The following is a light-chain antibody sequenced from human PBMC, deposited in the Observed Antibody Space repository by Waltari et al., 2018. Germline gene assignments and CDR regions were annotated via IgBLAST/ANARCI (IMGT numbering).Light chain of an antibody. Sequence: DIQLTQPPSFLSASVGDRVTITCRASQGISSYLAWYQQKPGKAPKLLIYAASTLQSGVPSRFSGSGSGTEFTLTISSLQPEDFATYHCQQLDSYPITFGPGSKVDIK. CDR2: AAS. J-gene: IGKJ3*01. V-gene: IGKV1-9*01. CDR3: QQLDSYPIT. CDR1: QGISSY.